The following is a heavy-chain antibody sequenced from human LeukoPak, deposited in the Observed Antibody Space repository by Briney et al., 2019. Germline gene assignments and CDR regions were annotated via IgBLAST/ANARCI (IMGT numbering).Heavy chain of an antibody. CDR1: GGSLSGYY. D-gene: IGHD2-8*01. J-gene: IGHJ6*03. Sequence: SETLSLTCAVYGGSLSGYYWSWIRQPPGKGLEWIGEINHSGSTNYNPSLKSRVTISVDTSKNQFSLKLSSVTAADTAVYYCARNIVLMVPYMDVWGKGTTVTVSS. CDR2: INHSGST. CDR3: ARNIVLMVPYMDV. V-gene: IGHV4-34*01.